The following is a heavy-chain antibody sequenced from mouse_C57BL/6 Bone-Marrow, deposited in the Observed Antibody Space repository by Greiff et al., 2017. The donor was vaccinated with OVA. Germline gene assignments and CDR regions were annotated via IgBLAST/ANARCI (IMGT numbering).Heavy chain of an antibody. J-gene: IGHJ3*01. CDR2: LSSGSSTI. D-gene: IGHD1-1*01. CDR1: GFTFSDYG. V-gene: IGHV5-17*01. CDR3: ARPHYYGSSWFAY. Sequence: EVQGVASGGGLVKPGGSLKHSCAASGFTFSDYGMHWVRQAPEKGLEWVAYLSSGSSTIYYADTVKGRFTISRDNAKNTLFLQMTSLRSEDTAMYYCARPHYYGSSWFAYWGQGTLVTVSA.